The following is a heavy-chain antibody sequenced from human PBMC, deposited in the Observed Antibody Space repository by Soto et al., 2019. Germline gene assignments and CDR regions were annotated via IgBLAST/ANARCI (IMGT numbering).Heavy chain of an antibody. J-gene: IGHJ4*02. D-gene: IGHD2-21*02. Sequence: SETLSLTCAVSGGSISSGGYSWSWIRQPPGKGLEWIGYIYHSGSTYYNPSLKSRVTISVDRSKNQFSLKLSSVTAADTAVYYCARGSPVATGYWGQGTLVTVSS. CDR2: IYHSGST. CDR1: GGSISSGGYS. CDR3: ARGSPVATGY. V-gene: IGHV4-30-2*01.